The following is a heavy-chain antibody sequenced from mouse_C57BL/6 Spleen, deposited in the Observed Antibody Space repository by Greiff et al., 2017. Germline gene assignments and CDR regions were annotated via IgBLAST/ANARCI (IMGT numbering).Heavy chain of an antibody. CDR2: ISSGGSYT. Sequence: VQLKESGGDLVKPGGSLKLSCAASGFTFSSYGMSWVCQTPDKRLEWVATISSGGSYTYYPDSVKGRFTISRDNAKNTLYLQMSSLKSEDTAMYYCARLYYDYGGYFDVWGTGTTGTGSS. CDR3: ARLYYDYGGYFDV. D-gene: IGHD2-4*01. CDR1: GFTFSSYG. J-gene: IGHJ1*03. V-gene: IGHV5-6*01.